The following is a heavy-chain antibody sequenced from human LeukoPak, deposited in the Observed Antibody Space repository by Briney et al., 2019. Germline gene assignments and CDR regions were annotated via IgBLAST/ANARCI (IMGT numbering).Heavy chain of an antibody. D-gene: IGHD5-12*01. CDR2: IIPILGIA. CDR3: ARGGYSGPGDY. CDR1: GGTFSSYA. J-gene: IGHJ4*02. Sequence: SVKVSCKASGGTFSSYAISWVRQAPGQGLEWMGRIIPILGIANYAQKFQGRVTITADKSTSTAYMELSSLRSEDTAVYYCARGGYSGPGDYWGQGTLVTVSS. V-gene: IGHV1-69*04.